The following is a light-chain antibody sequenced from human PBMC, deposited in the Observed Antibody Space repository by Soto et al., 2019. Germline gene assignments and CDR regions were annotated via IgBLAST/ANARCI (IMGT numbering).Light chain of an antibody. V-gene: IGKV1-17*03. CDR3: LQHNSYHPT. Sequence: EIQMTQTPSAMSASVGDRVNITCRASQGISNYLAWFQLKPGKVPTRLIYAASTMQNGVPSRFSGSGSGTEFTLTISSLQPEDFATYYCLQHNSYHPTFGQGTKVDI. J-gene: IGKJ1*01. CDR2: AAS. CDR1: QGISNY.